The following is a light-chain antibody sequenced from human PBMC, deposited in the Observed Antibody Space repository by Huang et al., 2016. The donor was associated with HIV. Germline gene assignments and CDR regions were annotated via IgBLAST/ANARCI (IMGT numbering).Light chain of an antibody. CDR3: QQRKYWPPIT. CDR2: DAS. J-gene: IGKJ5*01. CDR1: QSVNSY. V-gene: IGKV3-11*01. Sequence: ETVFTQSPATLSLSPGERATLSCRASQSVNSYLAWYQQKPGQTPRLLIYDASNRAAGIPARCSGSGAAPDVTLTTSSLEPEDFAVYYCQQRKYWPPITFGQGTRLEIK.